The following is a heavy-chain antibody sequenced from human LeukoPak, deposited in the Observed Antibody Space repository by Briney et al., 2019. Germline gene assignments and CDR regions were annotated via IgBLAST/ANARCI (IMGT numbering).Heavy chain of an antibody. CDR2: ISWNSGSI. CDR1: GFTFDDYA. V-gene: IGHV3-9*01. CDR3: ARAIYWFDP. J-gene: IGHJ5*02. Sequence: QPGRSLRLSCAASGFTFDDYAMHWVRQAPGKGLEWVSGISWNSGSIGYADSVKGRFTISRDNAKNSLYLQMNSLRAEDTAVYYCARAIYWFDPWGQGTLVTVSS.